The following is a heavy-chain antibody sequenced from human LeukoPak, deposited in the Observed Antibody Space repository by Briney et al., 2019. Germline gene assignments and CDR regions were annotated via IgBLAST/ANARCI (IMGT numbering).Heavy chain of an antibody. CDR1: GGTFSSYA. J-gene: IGHJ4*02. V-gene: IGHV1-69*13. D-gene: IGHD1-26*01. CDR2: IIPMFGTA. CDR3: ASGYSGSYYGQDY. Sequence: ASVKVSCKXSGGTFSSYAISWVRQAPGQGLEWMGGIIPMFGTANYSQKFQGRVTITADESTSTAYMELSSLRSEDTAVYYCASGYSGSYYGQDYWGQGTLVTVSS.